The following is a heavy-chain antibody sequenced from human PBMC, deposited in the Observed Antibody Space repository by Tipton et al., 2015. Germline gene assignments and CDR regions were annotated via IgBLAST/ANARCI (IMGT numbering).Heavy chain of an antibody. CDR3: ARSTDTYIDY. J-gene: IGHJ4*02. CDR1: GDSMSSGAYY. V-gene: IGHV4-31*03. D-gene: IGHD5-18*01. Sequence: TLSLTCTVSGDSMSSGAYYWSWIRQHPGKDLEWIGYIYYSGTTYYNPSLKSRLTISLDRSKSHFSLQLTSVTAADTAVYYCARSTDTYIDYWGPGTLVTVSS. CDR2: IYYSGTT.